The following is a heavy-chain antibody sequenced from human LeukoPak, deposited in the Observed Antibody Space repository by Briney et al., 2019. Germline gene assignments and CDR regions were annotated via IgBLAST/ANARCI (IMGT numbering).Heavy chain of an antibody. V-gene: IGHV4-4*07. D-gene: IGHD2-2*01. CDR1: GGSISSYY. CDR2: IYTSGST. Sequence: SETLSLTCTVSGGSISSYYWSWIRQPAGKGLEWIGRIYTSGSTNYNPSLKSRVTMSVDTSKNQFSLKLSSVTAADTAVYYRARDRAAGILGYCSSTSCYSYGMDVWGQGTTVTVSS. J-gene: IGHJ6*02. CDR3: ARDRAAGILGYCSSTSCYSYGMDV.